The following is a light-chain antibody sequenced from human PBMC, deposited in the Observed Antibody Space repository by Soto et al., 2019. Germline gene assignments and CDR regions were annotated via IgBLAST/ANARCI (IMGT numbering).Light chain of an antibody. J-gene: IGKJ2*01. CDR2: GSS. CDR3: QVSGRSALYT. CDR1: QNFGGMF. V-gene: IGKV3-20*01. Sequence: DIVLTQSPGTLSLSPGERATLSCRASQNFGGMFVAWYQQKLGQAPRLLIYGSSSRATGIPDRFSGSGSGTDFTLTISRLEPEDFAVYYCQVSGRSALYTFGQGTRLEIK.